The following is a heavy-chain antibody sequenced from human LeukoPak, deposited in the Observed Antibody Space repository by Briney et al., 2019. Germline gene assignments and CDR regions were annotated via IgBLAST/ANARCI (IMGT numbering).Heavy chain of an antibody. CDR3: AKFLPTHIVVANYYFDY. D-gene: IGHD2-21*01. CDR2: ISGSGGST. J-gene: IGHJ4*02. V-gene: IGHV3-23*01. CDR1: GFTFSSYA. Sequence: QPGGSLRLSCAASGFTFSSYAMSWVRQAPGKGLEWVSAISGSGGSTYYADSVKGRFTISRDNSKNTLYLQMNSLRAEDTAVYYCAKFLPTHIVVANYYFDYWGQGTLLTVSS.